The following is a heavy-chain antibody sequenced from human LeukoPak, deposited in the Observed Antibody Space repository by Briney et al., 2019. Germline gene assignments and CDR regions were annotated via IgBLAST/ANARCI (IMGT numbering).Heavy chain of an antibody. CDR2: LSGSGGST. CDR3: ALLSGGTFDY. D-gene: IGHD2/OR15-2a*01. Sequence: GGSLRLSCAASGFIFNKHAMSWVRQAPGKGLEWVSGLSGSGGSTDYADSVKGRFTVSRDESTNTLSLQVDSLRVEDMGVYYCALLSGGTFDYWGQGTLVTVAS. CDR1: GFIFNKHA. J-gene: IGHJ4*02. V-gene: IGHV3-23*01.